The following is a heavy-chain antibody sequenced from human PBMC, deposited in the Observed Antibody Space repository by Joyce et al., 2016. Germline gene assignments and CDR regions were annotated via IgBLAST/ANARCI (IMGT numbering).Heavy chain of an antibody. J-gene: IGHJ6*02. CDR1: GYPFTNYD. CDR2: ININNGNT. V-gene: IGHV1-8*01. CDR3: AREEGSSDYFYKGLDV. Sequence: QVQLVQSGAEVKAPGASVKVSCKASGYPFTNYDIIWVRQAPGQGLEGVGWININNGNTAYADEFHDRVTLTRDTSRSTVYMELSSLRSEDTALCFCAREEGSSDYFYKGLDVWGQGTTVTVSS. D-gene: IGHD3-10*01.